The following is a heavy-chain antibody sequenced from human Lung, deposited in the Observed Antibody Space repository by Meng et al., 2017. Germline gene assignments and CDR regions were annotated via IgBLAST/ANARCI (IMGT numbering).Heavy chain of an antibody. D-gene: IGHD6-19*01. CDR3: VRSSAWVRTGFDP. J-gene: IGHJ5*02. CDR1: VGSISTSGYY. Sequence: QLQGSGPGPWEPSEALSLTCSVSVGSISTSGYYWGWIRQPPGKGLEWIGSIGHSGFTYYTPSLKSRVAVSLDTSKSQFSLMLTSVTAADTAVYYCVRSSAWVRTGFDPWGQGTLVTVSS. CDR2: IGHSGFT. V-gene: IGHV4-39*01.